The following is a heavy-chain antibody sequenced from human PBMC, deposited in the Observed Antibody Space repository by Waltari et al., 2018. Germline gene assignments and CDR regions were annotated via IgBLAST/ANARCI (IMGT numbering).Heavy chain of an antibody. CDR1: GSSFSISCYS. Sequence: QLQLPESGQGMVKPSETLSLPCLVSGSSFSISCYSWGGIRQPPGKGLKLIGSIYYSGGTYYNPSLKSRVTISVDTSKNQFSLKLSSVTATDTAVYYCARLGWLQCVGYWGQGTLVTVSS. J-gene: IGHJ4*02. CDR2: IYYSGGT. D-gene: IGHD5-12*01. V-gene: IGHV4-39*01. CDR3: ARLGWLQCVGY.